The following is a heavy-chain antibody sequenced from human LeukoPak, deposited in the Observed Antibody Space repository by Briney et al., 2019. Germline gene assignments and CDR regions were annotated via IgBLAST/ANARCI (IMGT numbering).Heavy chain of an antibody. Sequence: SETLSLTCAAYGGSFSGYYWSWIRQPPGKGLEWIGEINHSGSTNYNPSLKSRVTISVDTSKNQFSLKLSSVTAADTAVYYCARRLRFLEWLPFFDYWGQGTLVTVSS. CDR1: GGSFSGYY. CDR2: INHSGST. D-gene: IGHD3-3*01. J-gene: IGHJ4*02. V-gene: IGHV4-34*01. CDR3: ARRLRFLEWLPFFDY.